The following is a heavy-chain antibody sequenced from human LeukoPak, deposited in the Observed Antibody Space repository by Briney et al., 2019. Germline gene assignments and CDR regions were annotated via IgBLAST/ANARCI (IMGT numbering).Heavy chain of an antibody. CDR1: GFTFSSYG. V-gene: IGHV3-33*08. J-gene: IGHJ4*02. D-gene: IGHD3-10*01. CDR2: IFYDGRNK. CDR3: ARGPYSGSATYYNDY. Sequence: GRSLRLSCAASGFTFSSYGMHWVRQAPGKGLEWVAVIFYDGRNKYYADSVKGRFTISRDNSKNTLYLQMNSLRAEDTAVYYCARGPYSGSATYYNDYWGQGTLVTVSS.